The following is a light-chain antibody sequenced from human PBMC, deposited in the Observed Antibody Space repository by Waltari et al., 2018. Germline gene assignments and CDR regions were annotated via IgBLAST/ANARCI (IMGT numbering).Light chain of an antibody. V-gene: IGLV3-25*03. Sequence: SYELTQPPSMSVSPGQTARITCSGDALSSQYAYWYRQKPGQAPMVVNYKDKERPSGIPERISGSTSGTTATLTISGVQAEDEADYYCQSADRGGTQEVFGGGTKLTVL. CDR2: KDK. CDR3: QSADRGGTQEV. CDR1: ALSSQY. J-gene: IGLJ2*01.